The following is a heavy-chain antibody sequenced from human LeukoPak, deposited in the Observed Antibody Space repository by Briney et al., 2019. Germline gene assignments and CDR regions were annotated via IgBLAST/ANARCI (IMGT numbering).Heavy chain of an antibody. J-gene: IGHJ4*02. CDR2: IYYSGST. Sequence: SETLSLTCTVSGGSISSHYWSWIRQPPGKGLEWIGYIYYSGSTNYNPSLKSRVTISVDTSKNQFSLKLSSVTAADTAVYYCARTLGQLSYNGYYFDYWGQGTLVTVSS. V-gene: IGHV4-59*11. D-gene: IGHD3-10*01. CDR3: ARTLGQLSYNGYYFDY. CDR1: GGSISSHY.